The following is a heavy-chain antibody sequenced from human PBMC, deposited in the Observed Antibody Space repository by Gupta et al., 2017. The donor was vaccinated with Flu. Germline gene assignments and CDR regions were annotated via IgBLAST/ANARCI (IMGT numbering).Heavy chain of an antibody. D-gene: IGHD1-26*01. J-gene: IGHJ4*02. CDR3: ARMVGYSAKQVRLDY. CDR2: MNPSRDNT. CDR1: GYTFTSYD. Sequence: QVQLVQSGAEVKKPGASVKVSCKASGYTFTSYDIHWVRQAPGQGLEWMGWMNPSRDNTGYAQKFQGRVTMTRDTSISTFYMELSSLRSEDTAVYYCARMVGYSAKQVRLDYWGQGTLVSVSS. V-gene: IGHV1-8*01.